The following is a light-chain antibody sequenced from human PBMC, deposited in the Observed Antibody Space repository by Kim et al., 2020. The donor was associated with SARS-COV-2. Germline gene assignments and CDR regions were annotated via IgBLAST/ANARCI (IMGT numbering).Light chain of an antibody. CDR3: SSFTSSSTVI. Sequence: GQSITISCSGTSSDVGRFNYVSLYQQYPGTAPILMISEVTKRPSGVSNRFSGSKSDNTASLTISGLQAEDEADYYCSSFTSSSTVIFGSGTKVTVL. J-gene: IGLJ1*01. V-gene: IGLV2-14*03. CDR2: EVT. CDR1: SSDVGRFNY.